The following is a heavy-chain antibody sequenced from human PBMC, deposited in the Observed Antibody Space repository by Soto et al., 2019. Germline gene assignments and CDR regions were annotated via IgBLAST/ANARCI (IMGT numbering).Heavy chain of an antibody. Sequence: GESLKISCKGYGYSFISYWIGWVRQMPGKGLEWMGIIYPRDSDTRYSPSFQGQVTVSADKSISTAYLQLSSLKASDTAMYYCAKAHISGWPDAFDIWGQGTMVTVSS. V-gene: IGHV5-51*01. CDR1: GYSFISYW. CDR2: IYPRDSDT. CDR3: AKAHISGWPDAFDI. D-gene: IGHD6-19*01. J-gene: IGHJ3*02.